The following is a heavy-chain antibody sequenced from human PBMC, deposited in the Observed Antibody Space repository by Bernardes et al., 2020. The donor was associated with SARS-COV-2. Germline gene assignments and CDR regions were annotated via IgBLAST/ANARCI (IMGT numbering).Heavy chain of an antibody. D-gene: IGHD3-10*01. CDR1: GGSISSGSYY. Sequence: SETLSLTCTVSGGSISSGSYYWSWIRQPAGKGLEWIGRIYTSGSTAFNPSLKSRVAISVDTSKTQFSLKLSSVTAADTAVYYCARAVLRGRKVGYFDLWGRGTLVTVSS. V-gene: IGHV4-61*02. J-gene: IGHJ2*01. CDR2: IYTSGST. CDR3: ARAVLRGRKVGYFDL.